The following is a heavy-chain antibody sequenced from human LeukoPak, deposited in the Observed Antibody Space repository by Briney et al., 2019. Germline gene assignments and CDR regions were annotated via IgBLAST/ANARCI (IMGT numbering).Heavy chain of an antibody. J-gene: IGHJ1*01. Sequence: GGTLRLSCAASGFTFSSYWMSWVRQAPGKGLEWVANIKQDGSEKYYVDSVKGRFTISRDNAKNSLYLQMNSLRAEDTAVYYCASAPYSSSWYMYFQHWGQGTLVTVSS. CDR3: ASAPYSSSWYMYFQH. V-gene: IGHV3-7*01. D-gene: IGHD6-13*01. CDR2: IKQDGSEK. CDR1: GFTFSSYW.